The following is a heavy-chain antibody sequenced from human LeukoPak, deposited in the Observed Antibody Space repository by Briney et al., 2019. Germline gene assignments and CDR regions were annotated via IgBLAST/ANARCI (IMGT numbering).Heavy chain of an antibody. J-gene: IGHJ4*02. CDR2: FDPEDGET. Sequence: ASVKVSCKVSGYTLTELSMHWVRQAPGKGLEWMGGFDPEDGETIYAQKFQGRVTMTEDTSTDTAYMELSSLRSEDTAVYYCATVSPLDYGDYLVSFFDYWGQGTLVTVSS. V-gene: IGHV1-24*01. D-gene: IGHD4-17*01. CDR3: ATVSPLDYGDYLVSFFDY. CDR1: GYTLTELS.